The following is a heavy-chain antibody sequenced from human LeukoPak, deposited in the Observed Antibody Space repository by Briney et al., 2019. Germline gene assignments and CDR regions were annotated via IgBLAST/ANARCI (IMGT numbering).Heavy chain of an antibody. J-gene: IGHJ2*01. CDR2: ISYSGST. CDR3: ARPYSGSYRYFDL. CDR1: GGSISSYY. D-gene: IGHD1-26*01. V-gene: IGHV4-59*01. Sequence: PSETLSLTCSVSGGSISSYYWNWIRQPPGKGLEWIGYISYSGSTNYNPSLESRVTISVDTSKNQFSLRLSSVTAADTAVYYCARPYSGSYRYFDLWGRGTQVTVSS.